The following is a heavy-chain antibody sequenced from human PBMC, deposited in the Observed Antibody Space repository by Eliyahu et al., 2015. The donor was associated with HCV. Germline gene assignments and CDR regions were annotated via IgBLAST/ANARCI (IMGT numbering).Heavy chain of an antibody. CDR2: IYRDGTLE. V-gene: IGHV3-7*01. D-gene: IGHD5-12*01. CDR1: GFTFSNYW. CDR3: VTSPRLPLD. Sequence: EVQLVESGGGLVQPGGSLRLSXVASGFTFSNYWXAWVRQAPGKGLDCVAAIYRDGTLESYVDSVKGRFTISRDNAKNSLYLQMNSLTAGDTAVYYCVTSPRLPLDWGQGTLVTVSS. J-gene: IGHJ4*02.